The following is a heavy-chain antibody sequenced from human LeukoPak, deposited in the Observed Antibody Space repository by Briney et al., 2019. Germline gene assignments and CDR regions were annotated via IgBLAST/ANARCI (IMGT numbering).Heavy chain of an antibody. CDR2: IIPIFGTA. CDR1: GGTFSSYA. CDR3: ARTPYHYDSSGYYYPDY. J-gene: IGHJ4*02. V-gene: IGHV1-69*06. D-gene: IGHD3-22*01. Sequence: SVKVSCKASGGTFSSYAISWVRQAPGQGLEWMGGIIPIFGTANYAQKFQGRVTITADKSTSTAYMELSSLRSEDTAVYYCARTPYHYDSSGYYYPDYWGQGTLVTVSS.